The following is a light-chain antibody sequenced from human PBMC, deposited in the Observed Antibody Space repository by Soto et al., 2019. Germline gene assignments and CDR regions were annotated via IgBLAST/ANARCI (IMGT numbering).Light chain of an antibody. J-gene: IGKJ1*01. Sequence: DIQMTQSPSTLSASVGERVTITCRASQNIYTWLAWYQQKPGQAPNLLIYKASSLKSGVASRFSGSGSGTEFSLTISSLQPDDFATYHCQQDNSYPWTFGQGTKVEIK. V-gene: IGKV1-5*03. CDR3: QQDNSYPWT. CDR2: KAS. CDR1: QNIYTW.